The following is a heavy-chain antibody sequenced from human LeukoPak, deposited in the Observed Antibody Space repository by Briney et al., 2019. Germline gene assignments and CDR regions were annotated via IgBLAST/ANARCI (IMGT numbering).Heavy chain of an antibody. CDR2: IRYDGSTK. V-gene: IGHV3-30*02. D-gene: IGHD2-2*01. CDR3: AKDAGGSTSPFDY. Sequence: RGSLRLSCAASGFTFSSYGMHWVRQAPGKGLEWVAFIRYDGSTKYYADSVKGRFTISRDNSKNTLYLQMNSLRADDTAVYYCAKDAGGSTSPFDYWGQGTLVTVSS. CDR1: GFTFSSYG. J-gene: IGHJ4*02.